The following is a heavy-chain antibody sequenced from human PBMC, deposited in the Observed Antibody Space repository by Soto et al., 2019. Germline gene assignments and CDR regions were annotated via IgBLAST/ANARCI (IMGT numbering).Heavy chain of an antibody. CDR3: ARDNERYGSGSYNWFDP. CDR1: GYTFTSYG. Sequence: ASVKVSCKASGYTFTSYGISWVRQAPGQGLEWMGWISAYNGNTNYAQKLQGRVTMTTDTSTSTAYMELRSLRSDDTAVYYCARDNERYGSGSYNWFDPWGQGTLVTVSS. V-gene: IGHV1-18*01. J-gene: IGHJ5*02. D-gene: IGHD3-10*01. CDR2: ISAYNGNT.